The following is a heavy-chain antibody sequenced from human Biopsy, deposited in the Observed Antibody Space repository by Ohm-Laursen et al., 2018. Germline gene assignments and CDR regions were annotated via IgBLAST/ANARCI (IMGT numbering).Heavy chain of an antibody. J-gene: IGHJ5*02. D-gene: IGHD3-22*01. CDR3: ARDYDTSGYYYVS. V-gene: IGHV4-39*01. CDR2: IFYRGST. Sequence: GTLSLTCTVSGGSISNNNYYWGWIRQPPGKGLEWIGSIFYRGSTHYKPSLKSRVNITADTSKNQFSLKLNSVTAADTAVYYCARDYDTSGYYYVSWGQGTLVTVSS. CDR1: GGSISNNNYY.